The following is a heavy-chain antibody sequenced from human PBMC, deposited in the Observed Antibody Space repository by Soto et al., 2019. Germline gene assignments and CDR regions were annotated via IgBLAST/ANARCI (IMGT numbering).Heavy chain of an antibody. J-gene: IGHJ6*02. D-gene: IGHD6-13*01. CDR1: GYSISSSNW. CDR3: ARQDGSSPGSYYYGMDV. CDR2: IYYSGTT. Sequence: PSETLSLTCAVSGYSISSSNWWGWIRQPPGKGLEWIGYIYYSGTTYYNPSLKSRVTMSVDTSKNQFSLKLTSVTAVDTAVYYCARQDGSSPGSYYYGMDVWGQGTTVTSP. V-gene: IGHV4-28*01.